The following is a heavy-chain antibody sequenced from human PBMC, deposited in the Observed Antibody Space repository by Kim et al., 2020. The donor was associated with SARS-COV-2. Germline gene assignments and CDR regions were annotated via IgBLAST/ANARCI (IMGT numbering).Heavy chain of an antibody. V-gene: IGHV3-23*01. D-gene: IGHD3-10*01. CDR3: AKDLLYVPGRGYFDS. J-gene: IGHJ4*01. CDR1: GFGFGDYA. Sequence: GGSLRLSCAAAGFGFGDYAMSWVRRAPGKGLEWVSALSGSIPDAKYADSVRGRFTISRDNSKNTLFLQMDSLRVDDTAVYYCAKDLLYVPGRGYFDSWG. CDR2: LSGSIPDA.